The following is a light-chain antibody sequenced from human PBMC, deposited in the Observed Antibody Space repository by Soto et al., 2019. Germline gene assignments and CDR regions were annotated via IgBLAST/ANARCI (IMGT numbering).Light chain of an antibody. V-gene: IGKV1-33*01. CDR3: QQYDNLPYGT. CDR2: DAS. CDR1: RDISNY. J-gene: IGKJ2*01. Sequence: DIQMTQSPSSLSASVGDRVTITCQASRDISNYLNWYQQKPGKAPKLLIYDASNLETGVPSRFSGSGSGTDFTFTISSLQPEDIATYYCQQYDNLPYGTFGQGTKLEIK.